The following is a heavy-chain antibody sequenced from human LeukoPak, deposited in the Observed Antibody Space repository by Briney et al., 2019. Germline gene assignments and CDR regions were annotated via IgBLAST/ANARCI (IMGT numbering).Heavy chain of an antibody. D-gene: IGHD6-13*01. CDR2: IRYDGSNK. V-gene: IGHV3-30*02. CDR1: GFTFSSYG. Sequence: GGSLRLSCAASGFTFSSYGIHWVRQAPGKGLEWVALIRYDGSNKYYADSVKGRFTISRDNSKNTLYLQMNSLRAEDTAVYYCAKSDGSSLTFFDYWGQGTLVTVSS. J-gene: IGHJ4*02. CDR3: AKSDGSSLTFFDY.